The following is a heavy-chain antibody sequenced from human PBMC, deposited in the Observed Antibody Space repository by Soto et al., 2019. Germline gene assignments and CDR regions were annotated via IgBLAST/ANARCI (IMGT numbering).Heavy chain of an antibody. CDR3: ARGGSYCSGGSCYWFYP. D-gene: IGHD2-15*01. Sequence: SETLSLTCTVSGGSISSYSWSWIRQPPGKGLEWIGYIYYSGSTNYNPSLKSRVTISVYTSKNQFSLKLSSLTAADTAVYYCARGGSYCSGGSCYWFYPWGQGSLVIVSS. V-gene: IGHV4-59*01. CDR1: GGSISSYS. J-gene: IGHJ5*02. CDR2: IYYSGST.